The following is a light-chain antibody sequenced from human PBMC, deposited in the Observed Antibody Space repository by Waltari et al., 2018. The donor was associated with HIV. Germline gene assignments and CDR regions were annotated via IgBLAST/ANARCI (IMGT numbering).Light chain of an antibody. CDR3: GSYITNTNVL. Sequence: QSALTQPASVSGSPGQSITISCTGTSSNVGDYNYVSWYQQHPGKAPQRIIYEVSKRPSGVSNRFSGSKSGNTASLTISGLQAEDEAYYYCGSYITNTNVLFGGGTRLTVL. CDR1: SSNVGDYNY. V-gene: IGLV2-14*01. CDR2: EVS. J-gene: IGLJ2*01.